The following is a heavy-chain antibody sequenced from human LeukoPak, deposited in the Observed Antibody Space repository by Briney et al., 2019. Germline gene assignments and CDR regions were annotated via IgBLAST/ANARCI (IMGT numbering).Heavy chain of an antibody. CDR1: GGSISSGDYY. CDR2: IYYSGST. J-gene: IGHJ5*02. Sequence: SETLSLTCTVSGGSISSGDYYWSWIRQPPGKGLEWIGYIYYSGSTYYNPSLKSRVTISVDTSKNQFSLKLSSVPAADTAVYYCARHEYYDFWSGYYSNWFDPWGQGTLVTVSS. CDR3: ARHEYYDFWSGYYSNWFDP. D-gene: IGHD3-3*01. V-gene: IGHV4-30-4*02.